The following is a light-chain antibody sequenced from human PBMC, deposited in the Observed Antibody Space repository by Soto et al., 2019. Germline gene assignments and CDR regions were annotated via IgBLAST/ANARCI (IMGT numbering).Light chain of an antibody. CDR3: QQSYSTLPIT. Sequence: DIKMSQSPSSLSACIGDRVTVPCRASQSISSNLNWYQQKPGKAPKLLIYAASSWQSGVPARFSGSGSGTDFTLTISSLQPEDFATYYCQQSYSTLPITFGQG. J-gene: IGKJ5*01. V-gene: IGKV1-39*01. CDR2: AAS. CDR1: QSISSN.